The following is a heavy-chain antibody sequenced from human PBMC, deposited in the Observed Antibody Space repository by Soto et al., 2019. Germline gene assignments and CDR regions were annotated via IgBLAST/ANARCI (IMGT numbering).Heavy chain of an antibody. CDR2: IWYGGSNT. CDR3: AKESAEWELLVPSCFDY. D-gene: IGHD1-26*01. Sequence: GGSLRLSCVASGFFLRDFGMHWVRQAPGKGLEWVSVIWYGGSNTYQGESVKGRFTISRDNSKNTLYLQMNSLRAEDTAVYYCAKESAEWELLVPSCFDYWGQGTLVTVSS. CDR1: GFFLRDFG. V-gene: IGHV3-33*06. J-gene: IGHJ4*02.